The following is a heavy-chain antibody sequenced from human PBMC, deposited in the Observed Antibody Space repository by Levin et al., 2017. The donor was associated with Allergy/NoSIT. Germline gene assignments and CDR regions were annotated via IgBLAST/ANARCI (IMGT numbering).Heavy chain of an antibody. Sequence: GESLKISCAASGFTFSSYSMNWVRQAPGKGLEWVSSISSSSSYIYYADSVKGRFTISRDNAKNSLYLQMNSLRAEDTAVYYCARATTYYYGSGSAFDYWGQGTLVTVSS. CDR3: ARATTYYYGSGSAFDY. CDR2: ISSSSSYI. J-gene: IGHJ4*02. V-gene: IGHV3-21*01. CDR1: GFTFSSYS. D-gene: IGHD3-10*01.